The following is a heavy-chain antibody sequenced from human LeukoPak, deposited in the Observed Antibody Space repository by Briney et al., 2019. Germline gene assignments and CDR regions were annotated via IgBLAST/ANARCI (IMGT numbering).Heavy chain of an antibody. D-gene: IGHD1-1*01. CDR1: GFTFSSYA. J-gene: IGHJ4*02. Sequence: GGSLRLSCAASGFTFSSYAMSWVRQAPGKGLEWVSAISGSGGSTYYADSVKGRFTISRDNAKSSLYLQMNSLRAEDTAVYYCARDRSGTSFDYWGQGTLVTVSS. CDR3: ARDRSGTSFDY. V-gene: IGHV3-23*01. CDR2: ISGSGGST.